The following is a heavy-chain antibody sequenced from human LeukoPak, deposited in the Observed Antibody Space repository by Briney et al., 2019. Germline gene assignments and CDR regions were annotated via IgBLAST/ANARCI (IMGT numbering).Heavy chain of an antibody. CDR3: ARHSVATSPDY. D-gene: IGHD5-12*01. J-gene: IGHJ4*02. V-gene: IGHV3-33*01. CDR1: GFTFSSYG. CDR2: IWYDGSNK. Sequence: GGSLRLSCAASGFTFSSYGMHWVRQAPGKGLEWVAVIWYDGSNKYYADSVKGRFTISRDNSKNTLYPQMNSLRAEDTAVYYCARHSVATSPDYWGQGTLVTVSS.